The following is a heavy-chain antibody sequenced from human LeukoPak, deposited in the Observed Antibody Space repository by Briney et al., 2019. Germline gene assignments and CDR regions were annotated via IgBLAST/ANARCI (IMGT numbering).Heavy chain of an antibody. CDR1: GFTFSNFW. CDR3: ARTGGWLSNFDF. J-gene: IGHJ4*02. V-gene: IGHV3-74*01. Sequence: GGSLRLSCTASGFTFSNFWMHWVRQAPGKGLVWVSGIDTAGSATRYADSVKGRFTISRDSAKNTLFLQINSLRAEDTAVYYCARTGGWLSNFDFWGQGSLSPSPQ. D-gene: IGHD5-24*01. CDR2: IDTAGSAT.